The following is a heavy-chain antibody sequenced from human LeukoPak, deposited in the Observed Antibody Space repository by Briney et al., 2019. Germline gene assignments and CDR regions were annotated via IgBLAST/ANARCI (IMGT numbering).Heavy chain of an antibody. V-gene: IGHV1-69*01. CDR1: GGTFSSYA. CDR3: ASPMVVTATLSPLDY. Sequence: SVKVSCKASGGTFSSYAISWVRQAPGQGLEWMGGIIPIFGTANYAQKFQGRVTITADESTSTAYMELSSLRSEDTAVYYCASPMVVTATLSPLDYWGQGTLVTVSS. D-gene: IGHD2-21*02. CDR2: IIPIFGTA. J-gene: IGHJ4*02.